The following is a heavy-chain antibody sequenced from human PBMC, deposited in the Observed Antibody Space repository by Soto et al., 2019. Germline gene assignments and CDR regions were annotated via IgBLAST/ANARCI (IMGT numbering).Heavy chain of an antibody. CDR2: IYYSGST. V-gene: IGHV4-39*07. J-gene: IGHJ6*02. Sequence: SETLSLTCTVSGVSISGSRYYWGWIRQPPGRGLEWIGNIYYSGSTYYTPALKSRVTLSVDTSKNQFSLNLNSVTAEDTAVYYCASSSSSGYYYYYGMDVWGQGTTVTVSS. CDR1: GVSISGSRYY. CDR3: ASSSSSGYYYYYGMDV. D-gene: IGHD6-6*01.